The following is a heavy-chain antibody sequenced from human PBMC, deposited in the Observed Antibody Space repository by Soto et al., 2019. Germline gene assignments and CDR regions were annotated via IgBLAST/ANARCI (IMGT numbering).Heavy chain of an antibody. CDR2: MYHSGST. J-gene: IGHJ6*02. Sequence: SETLSLTCAVYGGSFSGYYCSWIRQPPGKGLEWIGDMYHSGSTDYNPSLKSRVTISVDTSKNQFSLKLNSVTAADTAVYYCARDLWGYCGTDCYPLDVWGQGTTVTVSS. D-gene: IGHD2-21*02. V-gene: IGHV4-34*01. CDR3: ARDLWGYCGTDCYPLDV. CDR1: GGSFSGYY.